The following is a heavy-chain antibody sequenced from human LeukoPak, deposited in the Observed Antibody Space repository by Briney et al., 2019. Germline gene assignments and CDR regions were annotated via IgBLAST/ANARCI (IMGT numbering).Heavy chain of an antibody. D-gene: IGHD3-3*01. CDR1: GGSFSSGGYY. J-gene: IGHJ4*02. V-gene: IGHV4-31*03. Sequence: SQTLSLTCTVSGGSFSSGGYYWSWIRQHPGKGLEWIGYIYYSGSTYYNPSLKSRVTISVDTSKNQFSLKLSSVTAADTAVYYCARREWSKYYFDYWGQGTLVTVSS. CDR2: IYYSGST. CDR3: ARREWSKYYFDY.